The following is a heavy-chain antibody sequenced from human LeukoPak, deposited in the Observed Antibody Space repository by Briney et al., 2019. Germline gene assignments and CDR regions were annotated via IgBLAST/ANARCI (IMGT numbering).Heavy chain of an antibody. V-gene: IGHV3-48*04. Sequence: PGGSLRLSCAASGFTFSSYSMNWVRQAPGKGLEWVSYISSSSSSTIYYADSVKGRFTISRDNAKNSLYLQMNSLRAEDTAVYYCAREGSSGWYFNDWGQGTLVTVSS. CDR3: AREGSSGWYFND. D-gene: IGHD6-19*01. CDR1: GFTFSSYS. CDR2: ISSSSSSTI. J-gene: IGHJ4*02.